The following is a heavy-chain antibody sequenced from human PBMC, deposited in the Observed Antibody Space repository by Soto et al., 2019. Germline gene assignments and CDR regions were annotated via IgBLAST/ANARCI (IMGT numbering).Heavy chain of an antibody. CDR2: IDPSDSYT. D-gene: IGHD3-3*01. V-gene: IGHV5-10-1*01. CDR1: GYSFTSYW. Sequence: PWESLKISCKGSGYSFTSYWISWVRQMPGKGLEWMGRIDPSDSYTNYSPSFQGHVTISADKSISTAYLQWSSLKASDTAMYYCARQGERITIFGVVIIGGMDVWGQGTTVTVSS. J-gene: IGHJ6*02. CDR3: ARQGERITIFGVVIIGGMDV.